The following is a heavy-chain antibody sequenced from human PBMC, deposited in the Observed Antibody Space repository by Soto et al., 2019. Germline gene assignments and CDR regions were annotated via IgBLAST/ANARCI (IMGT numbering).Heavy chain of an antibody. Sequence: EVQLLESGGGLVQPGGSLRLSCAASVFTFSSYAMSWVRQAPGKGLEWVSAISGSGGSTYYADSVKGRFTISRDNSKNTLYLQMKSLRDDNTAVYYCAKDLSRFGDLFRQDQFDPWGQGTLVTVSS. V-gene: IGHV3-23*01. CDR1: VFTFSSYA. CDR3: AKDLSRFGDLFRQDQFDP. CDR2: ISGSGGST. D-gene: IGHD3-10*01. J-gene: IGHJ5*02.